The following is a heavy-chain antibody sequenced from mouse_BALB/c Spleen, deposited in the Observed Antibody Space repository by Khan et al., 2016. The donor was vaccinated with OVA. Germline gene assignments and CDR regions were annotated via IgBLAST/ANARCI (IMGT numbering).Heavy chain of an antibody. Sequence: VQLQQSGTELARPGASVKLSCKASGYTFTSYWMQWVKQRPGQGLEWLGAIYPGDGNSRYTQKFKGKATLTADKSSSTAYMQLSSLASEDSAGYYCARGGITTGYFDYWGQGTTLTVSS. V-gene: IGHV1-87*01. J-gene: IGHJ2*01. CDR2: IYPGDGNS. CDR1: GYTFTSYW. D-gene: IGHD1-1*01. CDR3: ARGGITTGYFDY.